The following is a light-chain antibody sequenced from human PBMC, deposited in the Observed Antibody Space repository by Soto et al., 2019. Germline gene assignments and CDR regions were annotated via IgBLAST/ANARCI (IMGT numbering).Light chain of an antibody. CDR2: DVV. V-gene: IGLV2-14*01. J-gene: IGLJ2*01. CDR1: SSDIANYNY. CDR3: QSYDNSLSGSVV. Sequence: QSALTQPASVSGSPGQSITISCSGASSDIANYNYVSWYQQHPDKPPKLIVYDVVIRPSGVPDRFSASKSGTSASLAISGLQAGDEADYFFQSYDNSLSGSVVFGGGTKLTVL.